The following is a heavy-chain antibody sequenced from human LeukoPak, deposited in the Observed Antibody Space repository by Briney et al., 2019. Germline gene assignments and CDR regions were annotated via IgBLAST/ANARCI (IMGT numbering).Heavy chain of an antibody. D-gene: IGHD3-10*01. J-gene: IGHJ4*02. Sequence: GGSLRLSCAASGFTFSSYSMNWVRQAPGKGLGWVSSISSSSSYIYYADSVKGRFTISRDNAKNSLYLQMNSLRAEDTAVYYCARPRAEGSYYFDYWGQGTLVTVSS. CDR1: GFTFSSYS. CDR2: ISSSSSYI. V-gene: IGHV3-21*01. CDR3: ARPRAEGSYYFDY.